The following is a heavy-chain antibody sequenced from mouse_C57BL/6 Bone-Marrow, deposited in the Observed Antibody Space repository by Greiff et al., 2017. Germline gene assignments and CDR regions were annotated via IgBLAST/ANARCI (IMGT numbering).Heavy chain of an antibody. Sequence: VKLQESGGGLVKPGGSLKLSCAASGFTFSSYAMSWVRQTPEKRLEWVATISDGGSYTYYPDNVKGRFTISRDNAKNNLYLQMSHLKSEDTAMYYCARGGSTMNDYWGQGTTLTVSS. CDR1: GFTFSSYA. CDR3: ARGGSTMNDY. V-gene: IGHV5-4*03. D-gene: IGHD2-4*01. CDR2: ISDGGSYT. J-gene: IGHJ2*01.